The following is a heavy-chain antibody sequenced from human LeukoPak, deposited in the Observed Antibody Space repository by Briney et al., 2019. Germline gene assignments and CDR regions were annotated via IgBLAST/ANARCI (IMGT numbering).Heavy chain of an antibody. J-gene: IGHJ5*02. Sequence: ASVKVSCKASGYTFINYGINWVRQAPGQGLEWMGWISAYNGNTNYAQKLQGRVTMTTDTSTSTAYMELRSLISDDTAVYYCARSYCGGTSCYRDPYNWLDPWGQGTLVTVSS. D-gene: IGHD2-2*01. CDR1: GYTFINYG. V-gene: IGHV1-18*01. CDR2: ISAYNGNT. CDR3: ARSYCGGTSCYRDPYNWLDP.